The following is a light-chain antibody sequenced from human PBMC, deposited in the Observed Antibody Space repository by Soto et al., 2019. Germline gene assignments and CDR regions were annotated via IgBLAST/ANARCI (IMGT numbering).Light chain of an antibody. CDR1: NRDVGSYNL. CDR3: SSYTTTSTLV. J-gene: IGLJ3*02. Sequence: LTQPASVSGSPGQSITIVCTGTNRDVGSYNLVSWYQQRPGEAPKLIISEVRNRPSGISYRFTGSKSGNTASLTISGLQAEDEADYYCSSYTTTSTLVFGGGTKVTVL. CDR2: EVR. V-gene: IGLV2-14*01.